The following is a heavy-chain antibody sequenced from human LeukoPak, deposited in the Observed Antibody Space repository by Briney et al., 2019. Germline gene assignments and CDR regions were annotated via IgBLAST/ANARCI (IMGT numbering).Heavy chain of an antibody. CDR2: IYHSGDT. Sequence: PSETLSLTCIVSGYSITSGYYWGWIRQPPGKGLEWIGSIYHSGDTYYNPSLKSRVTISVDTSKNQFSLKLDSVTAADTAVYYCAKGTSSGWYYFDYWGQGTLVTDSS. V-gene: IGHV4-38-2*02. J-gene: IGHJ4*02. CDR3: AKGTSSGWYYFDY. D-gene: IGHD6-19*01. CDR1: GYSITSGYY.